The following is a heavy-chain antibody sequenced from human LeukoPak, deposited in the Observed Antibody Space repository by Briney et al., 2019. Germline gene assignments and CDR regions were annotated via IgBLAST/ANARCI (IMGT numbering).Heavy chain of an antibody. J-gene: IGHJ4*02. CDR1: GGSIYSGSYY. CDR2: IYTSGST. V-gene: IGHV4-61*02. D-gene: IGHD5-18*01. CDR3: ARALPHRYSYGYGAFDY. Sequence: PSETLSLTCTVSGGSIYSGSYYWSWIRQPAGKGLEWIGRIYTSGSTNYNPSLKSRVTISVDTSKNQFSLKLSSVTAADTAVYYCARALPHRYSYGYGAFDYWGQGTLVTVSS.